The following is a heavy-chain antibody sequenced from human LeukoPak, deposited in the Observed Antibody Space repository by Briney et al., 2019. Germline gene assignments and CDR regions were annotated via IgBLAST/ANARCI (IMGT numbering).Heavy chain of an antibody. J-gene: IGHJ4*02. CDR1: GYTFISYA. CDR3: AKNPYDILTGPYFDY. V-gene: IGHV3-23*01. Sequence: GGSLRLSCAASGYTFISYAMSGVRQAPGKGLEWVSAISGSGGSTYYADSVKGRFTISRDNSKNMLYLQMNSLRAEDTAVYYCAKNPYDILTGPYFDYWGQGTLVTVSS. CDR2: ISGSGGST. D-gene: IGHD3-9*01.